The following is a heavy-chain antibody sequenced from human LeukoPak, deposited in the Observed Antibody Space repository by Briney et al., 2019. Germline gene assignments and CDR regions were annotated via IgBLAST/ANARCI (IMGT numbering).Heavy chain of an antibody. CDR2: IIPIFGTA. J-gene: IGHJ4*02. CDR3: ARVNWRSRGSFDY. D-gene: IGHD2-2*01. CDR1: GGTFSSYA. V-gene: IGHV1-69*13. Sequence: ASVKVSCKASGGTFSSYAISWVRQAPGQGLEWMGGIIPIFGTANYAQKFQGRVTITADESTSTAYMELSSLRSEDTAVYYCARVNWRSRGSFDYWGQGTLVTVSS.